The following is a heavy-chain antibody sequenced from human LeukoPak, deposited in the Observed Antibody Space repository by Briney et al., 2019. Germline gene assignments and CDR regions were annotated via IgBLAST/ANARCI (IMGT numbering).Heavy chain of an antibody. D-gene: IGHD6-19*01. CDR2: IYYSGST. CDR1: GGSISSYS. Sequence: SETLSLTCTVSGGSISSYSWGWIRQPPGKGLEWIGEIYYSGSTNYNPSLKSRVTISVDTSKNQFSLRLSSVTAADTAVYYCARVAGTGAFDIWGQGTMVTVSS. V-gene: IGHV4-59*01. CDR3: ARVAGTGAFDI. J-gene: IGHJ3*02.